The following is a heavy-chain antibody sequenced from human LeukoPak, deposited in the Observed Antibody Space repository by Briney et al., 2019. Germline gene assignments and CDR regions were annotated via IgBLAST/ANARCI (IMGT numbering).Heavy chain of an antibody. CDR1: GGSISSYY. V-gene: IGHV4-59*01. CDR3: ARFYYYDSSGYYYSFDG. J-gene: IGHJ4*02. CDR2: IYYSGST. Sequence: SETLSLTCTVSGGSISSYYRSWIRQPPGKGLEWMGYIYYSGSTNYNPYLKSRVTRSVATSKNQFSLKLSSVTAADTAVYYCARFYYYDSSGYYYSFDGWGQRTLVTVSS. D-gene: IGHD3-22*01.